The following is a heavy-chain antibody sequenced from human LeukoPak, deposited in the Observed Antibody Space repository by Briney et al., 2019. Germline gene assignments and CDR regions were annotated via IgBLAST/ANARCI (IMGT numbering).Heavy chain of an antibody. CDR1: GFTFSSYA. J-gene: IGHJ4*02. V-gene: IGHV3-23*01. Sequence: GGSLRLTCAASGFTFSSYAMSWVRQAPGKGLEWVSAISGSGGSTYYADSVKGRFTISRDNSKNTLYLQMNSLRAEDTAVYYCAKDNDFWSGQLDYWGQGTLVTVSS. CDR2: ISGSGGST. D-gene: IGHD3-3*01. CDR3: AKDNDFWSGQLDY.